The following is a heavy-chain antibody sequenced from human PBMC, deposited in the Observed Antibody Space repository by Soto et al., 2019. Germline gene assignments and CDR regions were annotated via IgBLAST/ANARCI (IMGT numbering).Heavy chain of an antibody. V-gene: IGHV5-51*01. Sequence: GESLKISCKGSGYSFTSYWIGWVRQMPGKGLEWMGIIYPGDSDTRYSPSFQGQVTISADKSISTAYLQWSSLKASDTAMYYCASAVGRITQLGDAVEIWGQGTMVTVSS. D-gene: IGHD3-10*01. CDR1: GYSFTSYW. CDR3: ASAVGRITQLGDAVEI. CDR2: IYPGDSDT. J-gene: IGHJ3*02.